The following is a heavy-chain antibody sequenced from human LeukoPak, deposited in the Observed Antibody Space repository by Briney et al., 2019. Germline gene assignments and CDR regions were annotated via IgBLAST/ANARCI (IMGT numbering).Heavy chain of an antibody. D-gene: IGHD1-1*01. J-gene: IGHJ4*02. CDR1: GFSFSTYS. CDR2: IVGSSSSI. Sequence: GGSLRLSCTASGFSFSTYSMNWVRQAPGKGLEWVSYIVGSSSSIYYADSVKGRFTISRDNAKNSLYLQMDSLRAEDTAVYYCATDSPETAAFDYWGQGTLVTVSS. CDR3: ATDSPETAAFDY. V-gene: IGHV3-48*04.